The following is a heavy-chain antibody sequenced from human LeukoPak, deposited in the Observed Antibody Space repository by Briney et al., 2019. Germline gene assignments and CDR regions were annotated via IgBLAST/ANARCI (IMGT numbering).Heavy chain of an antibody. CDR1: GTSFNTYT. V-gene: IGHV1-69*06. J-gene: IGHJ3*02. Sequence: GASVKVSCKAAGTSFNTYTFSWVRQAPGQGLEWMGGIIPIFGTANYAQKFQGRVTITADKSTSTAYMELSSLRSEDTAVYYCAREEAIRGYDAFDIWGQGTMVTVSS. CDR3: AREEAIRGYDAFDI. CDR2: IIPIFGTA. D-gene: IGHD2-21*01.